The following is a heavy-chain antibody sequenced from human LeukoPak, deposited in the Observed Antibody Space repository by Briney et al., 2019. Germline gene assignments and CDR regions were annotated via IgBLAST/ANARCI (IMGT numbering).Heavy chain of an antibody. D-gene: IGHD6-13*01. CDR1: GYTFTGYY. CDR3: AVIAAAATTDFDD. Sequence: GSSVKVSCKASGYTFTGYYMHWVRQAPGQAPGWLGWINPNSGGTNYAQKFQGRDTMTRVTSISTAYMELSRLRSDDTAVYYWAVIAAAATTDFDDWGQGTLVTVSS. J-gene: IGHJ4*02. CDR2: INPNSGGT. V-gene: IGHV1-2*02.